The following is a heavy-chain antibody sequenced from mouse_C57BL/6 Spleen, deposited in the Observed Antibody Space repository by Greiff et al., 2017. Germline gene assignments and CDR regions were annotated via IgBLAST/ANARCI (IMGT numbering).Heavy chain of an antibody. J-gene: IGHJ2*01. Sequence: QVQLQQSGAELAKPGASVKLSCKVSGYTFTSHCMHWVKQRPGQGLEWIGYINPSSGYTKYNQKFKDKATLTADKSSSTAYMQLSSLTYEDSAVYYCARDGSSSDYFDYWGQGTTLTVAS. CDR1: GYTFTSHC. D-gene: IGHD1-1*01. V-gene: IGHV1-7*01. CDR2: INPSSGYT. CDR3: ARDGSSSDYFDY.